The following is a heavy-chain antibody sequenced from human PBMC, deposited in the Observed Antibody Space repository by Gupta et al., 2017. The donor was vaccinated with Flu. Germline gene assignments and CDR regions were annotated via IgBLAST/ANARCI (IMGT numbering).Heavy chain of an antibody. J-gene: IGHJ4*02. Sequence: EVQLVESGGGLVKPGGSLRLSCAASGFTFSSYSMNWVRQAPGKGLEWVSSISSSSSYIYYADSVKGRFTISRDNAKNSLFLQMNSLRAEDTAVYYCARGWKIEGSGDYWGQGTLVTVSS. CDR2: ISSSSSYI. CDR3: ARGWKIEGSGDY. D-gene: IGHD2-15*01. V-gene: IGHV3-21*01. CDR1: GFTFSSYS.